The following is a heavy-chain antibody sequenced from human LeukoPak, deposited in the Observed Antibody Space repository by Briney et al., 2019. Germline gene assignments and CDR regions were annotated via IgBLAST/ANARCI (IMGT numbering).Heavy chain of an antibody. Sequence: GASVKVSCKTSGYTFTSHPINWVRQAPGQGLEWMGWIASNTGDPIYVQGFTGRFVFSLDTSVSTAYLQISSLKAEDTAVYYCARDSPVRSRGYSYGPWYWGQGTLVTVSS. D-gene: IGHD5-18*01. J-gene: IGHJ4*02. CDR3: ARDSPVRSRGYSYGPWY. V-gene: IGHV7-4-1*02. CDR2: IASNTGDP. CDR1: GYTFTSHP.